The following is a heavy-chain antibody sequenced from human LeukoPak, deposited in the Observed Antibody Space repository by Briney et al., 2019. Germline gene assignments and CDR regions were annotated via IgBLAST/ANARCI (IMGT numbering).Heavy chain of an antibody. D-gene: IGHD2-15*01. CDR2: ISAYNGKT. V-gene: IGHV1-18*04. CDR3: ARVRVSESVLGGWYGPYDY. J-gene: IGHJ4*02. CDR1: GYTFTSYG. Sequence: ASVKVSCKASGYTFTSYGISWVRQAPGQGLEWMGWISAYNGKTNYAQKLQGRVTMTTDKSTSTAYMELRSLRSDDTAVYYCARVRVSESVLGGWYGPYDYWGQGTLVTVSS.